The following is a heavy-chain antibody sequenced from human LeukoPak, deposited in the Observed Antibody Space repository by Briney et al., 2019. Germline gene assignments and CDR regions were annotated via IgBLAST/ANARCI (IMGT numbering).Heavy chain of an antibody. D-gene: IGHD1-1*01. V-gene: IGHV3-48*01. CDR3: ARVLLERPGIDSFDI. J-gene: IGHJ3*02. CDR2: ISGSWSTI. CDR1: GFTFSSYS. Sequence: GGSLRLSCAASGFTFSSYSMEWVRQAPGKGLEWVSHISGSWSTIYYADSVKGRFTISGDNAKNSLYLQMNSLRAEDTAVYYCARVLLERPGIDSFDIWGQGTTVTVSS.